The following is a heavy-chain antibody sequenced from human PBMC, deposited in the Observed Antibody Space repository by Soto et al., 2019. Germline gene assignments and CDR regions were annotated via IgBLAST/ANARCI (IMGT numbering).Heavy chain of an antibody. D-gene: IGHD2-8*01. Sequence: QVQLQESGPGLVKPSETLSLTCTVSGGSISSYYWSWIRQPAGKGLEWIGRIYTSGSTNYNPSLKSRVTMSVDTSKNQFSLKLSSVTAADTAAYYCARDLLMVYAIPRWFDPWGQGTLVTVSS. V-gene: IGHV4-4*07. CDR2: IYTSGST. J-gene: IGHJ5*02. CDR1: GGSISSYY. CDR3: ARDLLMVYAIPRWFDP.